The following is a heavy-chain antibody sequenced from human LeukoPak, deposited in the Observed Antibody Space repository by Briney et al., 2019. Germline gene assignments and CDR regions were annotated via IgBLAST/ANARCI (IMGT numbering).Heavy chain of an antibody. Sequence: GGSLRLSCVASGFTFRSYNMHWVRQPTGKGLEWVASIGTSGDSYHAESVKGRFTISRDDAKNFLYLQMNSLRAGDTALYYCVRDGDGYNYWGQGTLVTVSS. V-gene: IGHV3-13*01. D-gene: IGHD2-21*02. J-gene: IGHJ4*02. CDR2: IGTSGDS. CDR3: VRDGDGYNY. CDR1: GFTFRSYN.